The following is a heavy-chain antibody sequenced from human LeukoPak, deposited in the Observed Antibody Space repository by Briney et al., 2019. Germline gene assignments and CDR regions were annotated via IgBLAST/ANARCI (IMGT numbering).Heavy chain of an antibody. J-gene: IGHJ4*02. CDR3: AMFSYSSGCYAG. D-gene: IGHD6-19*01. CDR1: GYTLTELS. CDR2: FDPEDGET. V-gene: IGHV1-24*01. Sequence: ASVKASCKVSGYTLTELSMHWVRQAPGKGLEWMGGFDPEDGETIYAQKFQGRVTMTEDTSTDTAYMELSSLRSEDTAVYYCAMFSYSSGCYAGWGQGTLVTVSS.